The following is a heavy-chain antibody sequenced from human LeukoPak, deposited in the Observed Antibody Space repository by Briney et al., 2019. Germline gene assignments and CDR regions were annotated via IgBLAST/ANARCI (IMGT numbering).Heavy chain of an antibody. CDR1: GFTFSNAW. CDR3: TTDPPVTMVRGVT. Sequence: GGPLRLSCAASGFTFSNAWMSWVRQAPGKGLEWVGRIKSKTDGGTTDYAAPVKGRFTISRDDSKNTLYLQMNSLKTEDTAVYYCTTDPPVTMVRGVTWGQGTLVTVSS. V-gene: IGHV3-15*01. CDR2: IKSKTDGGTT. J-gene: IGHJ5*02. D-gene: IGHD3-10*01.